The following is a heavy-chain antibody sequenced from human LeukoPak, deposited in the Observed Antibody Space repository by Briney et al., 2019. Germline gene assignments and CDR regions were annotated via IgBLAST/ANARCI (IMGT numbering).Heavy chain of an antibody. D-gene: IGHD3-22*01. CDR3: AKDYGSSGYSYAFDI. CDR1: GFTFSRYS. Sequence: GGSLRLSCAASGFTFSRYSMNWVRQAPGKGLEWVAFIRYDASDRYYADSVKGRFTISRDNSKNMLYLQMNSLRVEDTAVYYCAKDYGSSGYSYAFDIWGQGTMVTVSS. CDR2: IRYDASDR. V-gene: IGHV3-30*02. J-gene: IGHJ3*02.